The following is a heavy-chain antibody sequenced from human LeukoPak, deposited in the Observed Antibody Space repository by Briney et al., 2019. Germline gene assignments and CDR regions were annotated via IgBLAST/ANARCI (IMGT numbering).Heavy chain of an antibody. CDR3: AKDYRTLTSLYYFDY. J-gene: IGHJ4*02. Sequence: PGGSLRLSCAASGFTFSSYAMSWVRQAPGKGLEWVSAISGGGGSTYYADSVKGRFTISRDNSKNTLYLQMNSLRAEDTAVYYCAKDYRTLTSLYYFDYWGQGTLVTVSS. CDR2: ISGGGGST. V-gene: IGHV3-23*01. D-gene: IGHD3-16*02. CDR1: GFTFSSYA.